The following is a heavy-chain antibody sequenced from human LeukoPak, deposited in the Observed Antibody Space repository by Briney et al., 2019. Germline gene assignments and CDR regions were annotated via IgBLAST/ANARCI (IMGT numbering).Heavy chain of an antibody. CDR2: ISGSGGST. CDR1: GFTFSSYG. V-gene: IGHV3-23*01. D-gene: IGHD4-11*01. Sequence: GGSLRLSCAASGFTFSSYGMSWVRQAPGKGLEWVSAISGSGGSTYYADSVKGRFTISRDNSKNTLYLQMNSLRAEDTAVYYCAKDSPESGRLHPYYFDYWGQGTLVTVSS. J-gene: IGHJ4*02. CDR3: AKDSPESGRLHPYYFDY.